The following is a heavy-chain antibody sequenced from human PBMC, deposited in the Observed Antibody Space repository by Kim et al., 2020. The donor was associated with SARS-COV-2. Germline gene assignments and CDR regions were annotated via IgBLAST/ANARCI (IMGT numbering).Heavy chain of an antibody. CDR3: ARANSYDRRFDY. J-gene: IGHJ4*02. V-gene: IGHV1-46*01. Sequence: YAQKFLGRVTMTRDTYTSTVYMELSSLRSEDTAVYYCARANSYDRRFDYWGQGTLVTVSS. D-gene: IGHD3-22*01.